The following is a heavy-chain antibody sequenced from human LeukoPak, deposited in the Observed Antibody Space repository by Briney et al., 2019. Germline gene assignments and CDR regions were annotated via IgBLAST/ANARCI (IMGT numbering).Heavy chain of an antibody. CDR2: IKEDGTEE. CDR3: ARWNNDWEFDY. CDR1: GITLSTYW. Sequence: GGSLRLSCAASGITLSTYWMSWVRQAPGKGLEWVAHIKEDGTEEYYVDSVKGRFTISRDNAKNSLYLQMNSLRAEDTAVYYCARWNNDWEFDYWGQGTLVSVSS. D-gene: IGHD1/OR15-1a*01. V-gene: IGHV3-7*05. J-gene: IGHJ4*02.